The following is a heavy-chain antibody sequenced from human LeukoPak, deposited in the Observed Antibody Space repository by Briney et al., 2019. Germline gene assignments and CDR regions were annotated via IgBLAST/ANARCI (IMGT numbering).Heavy chain of an antibody. CDR3: AKDVLSGYYDSGFGF. D-gene: IGHD3-22*01. Sequence: GGSLRLSCAASGFTFGSYAMSWVRQAPGKGLEWVSTISSSGGSTYYADSVKGRFTISRDNFKNTLYLQMNRLRAEDTAVYYCAKDVLSGYYDSGFGFWGQGTLVTVSS. J-gene: IGHJ4*02. CDR2: ISSSGGST. V-gene: IGHV3-23*01. CDR1: GFTFGSYA.